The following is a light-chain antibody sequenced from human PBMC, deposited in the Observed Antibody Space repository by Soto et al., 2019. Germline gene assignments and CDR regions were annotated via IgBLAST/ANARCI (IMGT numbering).Light chain of an antibody. V-gene: IGKV1-5*03. J-gene: IGKJ1*01. Sequence: DIQMTQSPSTLSASVGDGVTITCRASQSISSWLAWYQQRLGQAPKLLIYKASSLESGVPSRFSGSGSGTEFTLTITSLQPDDFATYYCQQYNSYSLTFGQGTKVEIK. CDR2: KAS. CDR3: QQYNSYSLT. CDR1: QSISSW.